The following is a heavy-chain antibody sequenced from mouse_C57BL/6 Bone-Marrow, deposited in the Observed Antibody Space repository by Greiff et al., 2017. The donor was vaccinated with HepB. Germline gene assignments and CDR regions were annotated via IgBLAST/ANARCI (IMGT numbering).Heavy chain of an antibody. CDR2: ISYSGST. D-gene: IGHD2-4*01. J-gene: IGHJ1*03. V-gene: IGHV3-8*01. CDR1: GYSSTSDY. CDR3: SRDHYDYGAYWYFDV. Sequence: EVQRVESGPGLAKPSQTLSLTCSVTGYSSTSDYWNWIRKFPGNKLEYMGYISYSGSTYYNPSLKSRISITRDTSKNQYYLQLNSVTTEDTATYYCSRDHYDYGAYWYFDVWGTATTVTVSS.